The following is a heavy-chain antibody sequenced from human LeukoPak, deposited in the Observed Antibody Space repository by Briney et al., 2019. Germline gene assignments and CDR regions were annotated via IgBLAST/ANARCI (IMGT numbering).Heavy chain of an antibody. V-gene: IGHV4-34*01. CDR3: ARALSSSWYWFDP. Sequence: PSETLSLTCAVYGGSFSGYYWSWIRQPPGKGLEWIGEINHSGSTNYNPSLKSRVTISVDTSKNQFSPKLSSVTAADTAVYYCARALSSSWYWFDPWGQGTLVTVSS. CDR2: INHSGST. CDR1: GGSFSGYY. D-gene: IGHD6-13*01. J-gene: IGHJ5*02.